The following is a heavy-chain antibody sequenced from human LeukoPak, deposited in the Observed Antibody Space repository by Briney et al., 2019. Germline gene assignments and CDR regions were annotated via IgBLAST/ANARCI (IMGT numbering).Heavy chain of an antibody. CDR2: INYSGAT. Sequence: SETLSLTCTVSGGSITTYYWTWIRQPPGKGLEWIGYINYSGATSYNPSLKSRLTISVDTSKNQFSLKLNSVTAADTAVYFCARDFGSGSYYPLDHWGQGTLVTVSS. CDR3: ARDFGSGSYYPLDH. CDR1: GGSITTYY. D-gene: IGHD3-10*01. V-gene: IGHV4-59*01. J-gene: IGHJ4*02.